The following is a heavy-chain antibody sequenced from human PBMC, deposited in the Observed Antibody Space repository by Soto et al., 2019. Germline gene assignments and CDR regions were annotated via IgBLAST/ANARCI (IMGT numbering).Heavy chain of an antibody. CDR3: AKRLNTYYFDY. CDR2: ISGSGRST. Sequence: GXSLRLSCAASGFTFSSYAISWVVQAPGKGLEWVSAISGSGRSTFHADSVKGRFTISRDNSQNTLYLQMNSLRAEDTAVYYCAKRLNTYYFDYWGQGTLVTVSS. V-gene: IGHV3-23*01. CDR1: GFTFSSYA. D-gene: IGHD2-21*02. J-gene: IGHJ4*02.